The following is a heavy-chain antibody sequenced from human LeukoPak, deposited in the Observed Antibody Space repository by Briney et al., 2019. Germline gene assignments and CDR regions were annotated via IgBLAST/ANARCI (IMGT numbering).Heavy chain of an antibody. D-gene: IGHD3-16*02. CDR3: ARHRNCVWGSYRYHQGGWFDY. Sequence: KPSETLPLTCAVYGGSFSGYYWSWIRQPPGKGLEWIGEINHSGSTNYNPSLKSRVTISVDTSKNQFSLKLSSVTAADTAVYYCARHRNCVWGSYRYHQGGWFDYWGQGTLVTVSS. CDR2: INHSGST. CDR1: GGSFSGYY. J-gene: IGHJ4*02. V-gene: IGHV4-34*01.